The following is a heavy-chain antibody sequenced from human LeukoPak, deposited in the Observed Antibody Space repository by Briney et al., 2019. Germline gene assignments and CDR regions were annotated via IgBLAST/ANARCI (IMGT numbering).Heavy chain of an antibody. CDR2: IWYDGSNK. CDR3: ARDNNRDYPPNYYYYYGMDV. CDR1: GFTFSSYG. V-gene: IGHV3-33*01. Sequence: GGSLRLSCAASGFTFSSYGMHWVRQAPGKGLEWVAAIWYDGSNKYYADSVKGRFTISRDNSKNTLYLQMNSLRAEDTAVYYCARDNNRDYPPNYYYYYGMDVWGKGTTVTVSS. D-gene: IGHD4-17*01. J-gene: IGHJ6*04.